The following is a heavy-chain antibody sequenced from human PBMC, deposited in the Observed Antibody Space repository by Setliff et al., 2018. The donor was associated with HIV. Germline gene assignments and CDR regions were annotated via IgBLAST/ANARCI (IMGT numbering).Heavy chain of an antibody. CDR2: IYPGDSDT. Sequence: GESLKISCKGSGYSFTSYWIGWVRQMPGKGLEWMGIIYPGDSDTRYSPSFQGQVTVSADKSISTAYLQWSSLKASDTAMYYCARGNYDILTGYIGYYDYWGQGTLVTVSS. D-gene: IGHD3-9*01. CDR3: ARGNYDILTGYIGYYDY. J-gene: IGHJ4*02. V-gene: IGHV5-51*01. CDR1: GYSFTSYW.